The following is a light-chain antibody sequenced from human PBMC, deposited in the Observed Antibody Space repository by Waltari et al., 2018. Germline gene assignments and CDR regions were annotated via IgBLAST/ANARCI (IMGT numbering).Light chain of an antibody. CDR3: ATWDSRLSVVV. J-gene: IGLJ2*01. Sequence: QAVLTQPPSVSAAPGQRVTISCSGSTSNIGNNYVSWYQQHPGAAPKVLISENNKRPSGIPDRCSGSKSGASATLGISGRQTGDEADYYCATWDSRLSVVVFGGGTKLTVL. CDR2: ENN. CDR1: TSNIGNNY. V-gene: IGLV1-51*02.